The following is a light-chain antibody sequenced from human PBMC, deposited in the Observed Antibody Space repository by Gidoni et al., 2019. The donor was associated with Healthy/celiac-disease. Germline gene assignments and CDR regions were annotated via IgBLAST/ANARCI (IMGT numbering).Light chain of an antibody. Sequence: QSVLTQPPSVSGPPGQRVTISCTGSSSNIGAGYDVHWYQQLPGTAPKRLIYGNSNRPSGVPDRFSGSKSGTSASLAITGLQAEDEADYYCQSYDSSVSGWVFGGGTKLTVL. V-gene: IGLV1-40*01. CDR2: GNS. J-gene: IGLJ3*02. CDR1: SSNIGAGYD. CDR3: QSYDSSVSGWV.